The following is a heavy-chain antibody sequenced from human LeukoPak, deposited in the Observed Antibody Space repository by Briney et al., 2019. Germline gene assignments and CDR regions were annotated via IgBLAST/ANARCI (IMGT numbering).Heavy chain of an antibody. CDR2: IIPIFGTA. Sequence: ASVKVSCKASGGTFSSYAISWVRQAPGQGLEWMGGIIPIFGTANYAQKFQGRVTITADESTSTAYMELSSLRSEDTAVYYCARDPLRRIAAAGYYFDYWGQGTLVTVSS. V-gene: IGHV1-69*13. J-gene: IGHJ4*02. CDR1: GGTFSSYA. D-gene: IGHD6-13*01. CDR3: ARDPLRRIAAAGYYFDY.